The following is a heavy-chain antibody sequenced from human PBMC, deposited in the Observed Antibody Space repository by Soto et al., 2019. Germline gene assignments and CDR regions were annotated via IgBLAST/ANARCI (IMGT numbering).Heavy chain of an antibody. CDR1: GGTFSSYA. CDR2: IIPIFGTA. J-gene: IGHJ5*02. D-gene: IGHD1-26*01. V-gene: IGHV1-69*13. Sequence: SVKVSCKASGGTFSSYAISWVRQAPGQGLEWMGGIIPIFGTANYAQKFQGRVTITADESTSTAYMELSSLRSEDTAVYYCARDRWRSGSSPQRWFAPWGQGTLVTVSS. CDR3: ARDRWRSGSSPQRWFAP.